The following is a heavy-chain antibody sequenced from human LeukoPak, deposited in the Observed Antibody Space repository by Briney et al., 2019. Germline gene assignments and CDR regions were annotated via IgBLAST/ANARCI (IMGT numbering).Heavy chain of an antibody. CDR2: ISWNGGSI. D-gene: IGHD4-17*01. J-gene: IGHJ4*02. CDR3: ARESDYGDYVGY. V-gene: IGHV3-9*01. Sequence: GGSLRLSCAASGFTFDDYAMHWVRQAPGKGLEWVSGISWNGGSIGYADSVKGRFTISRDNAKSSLYLQMNSLRAEDTAVYYCARESDYGDYVGYWGQGTLVTVSS. CDR1: GFTFDDYA.